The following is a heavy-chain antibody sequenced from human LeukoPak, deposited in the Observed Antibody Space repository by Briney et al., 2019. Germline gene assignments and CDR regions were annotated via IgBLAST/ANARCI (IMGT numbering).Heavy chain of an antibody. V-gene: IGHV3-7*01. CDR1: GFTFSSYW. J-gene: IGHJ4*02. Sequence: GGSLRLSCAASGFTFSSYWMSWVRQAPGKGLEWVANIRRDGDEKYVDSVKGRFTISRDNANNSLYLQMNSLRVDDTAVYYCARSTTNLDHWGQGTLVTVSS. CDR2: IRRDGDEK. D-gene: IGHD1-1*01. CDR3: ARSTTNLDH.